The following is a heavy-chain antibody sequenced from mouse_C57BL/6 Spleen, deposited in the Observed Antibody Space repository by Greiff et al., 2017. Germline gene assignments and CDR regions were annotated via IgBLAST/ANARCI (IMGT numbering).Heavy chain of an antibody. J-gene: IGHJ2*01. D-gene: IGHD2-5*01. Sequence: DVKLVESGGGLVKPGGSLKLSCAASGFTFSSYTMSWVRQTPEKRLEWVATISGGGGNTYYPDSVKGRFTISRDNAKNTLYLQMSSLRSEDTALYYCARQNYSNYFDYWGQGTTLTVSS. CDR2: ISGGGGNT. CDR3: ARQNYSNYFDY. CDR1: GFTFSSYT. V-gene: IGHV5-9*01.